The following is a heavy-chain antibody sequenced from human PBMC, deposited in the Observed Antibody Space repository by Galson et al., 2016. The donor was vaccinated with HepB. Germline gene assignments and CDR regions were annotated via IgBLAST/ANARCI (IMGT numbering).Heavy chain of an antibody. CDR1: GGSISSGGYY. Sequence: TLSLTCTVSGGSISSGGYYWSWIRQRPGQGLEWLGYIHYSGSTYYNPSLKSRVTISVDTSRSQVSLEVNSVTAADTAVYYCAGVDFGDHLIYYFDFWGQGALVTVSS. V-gene: IGHV4-31*03. CDR2: IHYSGST. J-gene: IGHJ4*02. D-gene: IGHD4-17*01. CDR3: AGVDFGDHLIYYFDF.